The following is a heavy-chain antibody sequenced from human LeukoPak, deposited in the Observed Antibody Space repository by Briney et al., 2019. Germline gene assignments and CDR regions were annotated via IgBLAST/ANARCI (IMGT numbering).Heavy chain of an antibody. V-gene: IGHV3-64*01. CDR2: INSNGGST. Sequence: GGSLRLSCAASGFSFSIYCMFWVRQAPGKGLEYVLGINSNGGSTFYANSVKGRFTISRDNSKNTLYLQMGSLRAEDMAVYYCARGTSSSCYVNWFDPWGQGTLVTVSS. J-gene: IGHJ5*02. D-gene: IGHD2-2*01. CDR1: GFSFSIYC. CDR3: ARGTSSSCYVNWFDP.